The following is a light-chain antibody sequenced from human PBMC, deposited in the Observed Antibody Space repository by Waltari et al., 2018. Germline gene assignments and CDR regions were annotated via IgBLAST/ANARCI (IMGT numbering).Light chain of an antibody. Sequence: SSELTQDPAVSVALGQSVRIKCQGASLRSYYASWYEQKPGQAPVLVSYGKNNRPSGIPDRFSGSSSGNTASLTITGAQAEDEADYYGNSRDSSGNHPNWVFGGGTKLTVL. CDR1: SLRSYY. V-gene: IGLV3-19*01. CDR3: NSRDSSGNHPNWV. J-gene: IGLJ3*02. CDR2: GKN.